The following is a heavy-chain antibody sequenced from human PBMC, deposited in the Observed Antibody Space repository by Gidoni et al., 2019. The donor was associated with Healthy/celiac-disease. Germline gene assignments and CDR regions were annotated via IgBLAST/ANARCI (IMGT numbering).Heavy chain of an antibody. J-gene: IGHJ1*01. D-gene: IGHD6-13*01. CDR1: GGSFSGYY. CDR2: INHSGST. CDR3: ARGGSAAGTPDYFQH. V-gene: IGHV4-34*01. Sequence: QVQLQQWGAGLLKPSETLSLTCAVSGGSFSGYYWGWIRQPPGKGLEWSGEINHSGSTNYNPSLQSRVTISVDTSKNQFSLKLSSVTAADTAVYYCARGGSAAGTPDYFQHWGQGTLVTVSS.